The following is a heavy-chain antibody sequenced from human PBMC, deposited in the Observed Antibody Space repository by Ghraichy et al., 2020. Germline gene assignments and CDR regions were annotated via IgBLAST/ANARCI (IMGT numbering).Heavy chain of an antibody. Sequence: SETLSLTCTVSGGSISSYYWSWIRQPPGKGLEWIGYIYYSGSTNYNPSLKSRVTISVDTSKNQFSLKLSSVTAADTAVYYCARSYSSGWYGVVDYWGQGTLVTVSS. V-gene: IGHV4-59*01. CDR2: IYYSGST. D-gene: IGHD6-19*01. CDR1: GGSISSYY. CDR3: ARSYSSGWYGVVDY. J-gene: IGHJ4*02.